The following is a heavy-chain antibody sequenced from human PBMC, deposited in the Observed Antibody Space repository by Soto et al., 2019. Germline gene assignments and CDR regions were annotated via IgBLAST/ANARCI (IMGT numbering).Heavy chain of an antibody. J-gene: IGHJ5*02. Sequence: GASLKISCTDSGYNFAIYWIAWVRQMPGKGLEWMGIIYPGDSDTRYSPSFQGQVTISADKSIGTAYLQWSSLKASDTAIYYCATTTRTTAAAVSWGQGTPVTVSS. D-gene: IGHD6-13*01. CDR3: ATTTRTTAAAVS. CDR2: IYPGDSDT. V-gene: IGHV5-51*01. CDR1: GYNFAIYW.